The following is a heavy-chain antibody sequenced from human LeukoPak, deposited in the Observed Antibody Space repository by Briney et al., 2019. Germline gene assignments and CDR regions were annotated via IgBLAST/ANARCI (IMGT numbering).Heavy chain of an antibody. CDR2: IWYDGSNK. CDR1: GFTFSSYG. J-gene: IGHJ4*02. Sequence: PGRSLRLSCAASGFTFSSYGMHWVRQAPGKGLEWVAVIWYDGSNKYYADSVKGRFTISRDNSENTLYLQMNSLRAEDTAVYYCAKDYAYSSFYDYWGQGTLVTVSS. D-gene: IGHD6-6*01. V-gene: IGHV3-33*06. CDR3: AKDYAYSSFYDY.